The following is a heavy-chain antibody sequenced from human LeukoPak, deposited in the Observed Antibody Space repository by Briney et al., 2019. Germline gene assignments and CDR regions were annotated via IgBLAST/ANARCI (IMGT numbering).Heavy chain of an antibody. J-gene: IGHJ5*02. CDR3: AGGGNWRLDP. D-gene: IGHD1-1*01. CDR2: IYHRSGTP. CDR1: GGSINSDDW. V-gene: IGHV4-4*02. Sequence: PSETLSLTCAVSGGSINSDDWWSWVRQSPGKGLEWIGAIYHRSGTPTYNPSLKSRVTISVDKSKNQFSRNLSSVTAADTAVYFCAGGGNWRLDPWGQGTLVTVSS.